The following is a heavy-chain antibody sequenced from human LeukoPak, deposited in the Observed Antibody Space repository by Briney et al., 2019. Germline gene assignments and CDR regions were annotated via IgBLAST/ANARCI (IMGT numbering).Heavy chain of an antibody. CDR1: GYTFTSYG. CDR3: ARDIVVVPAAGWNEDYFDY. V-gene: IGHV1-18*01. D-gene: IGHD2-2*01. J-gene: IGHJ4*02. CDR2: ISAYNGNT. Sequence: GASVKVSCKASGYTFTSYGISWVRQAPGQGLEWMGWISAYNGNTNYAQKLQGRVTMTTDTSTSTAYMELRSLRSDDTAVYYCARDIVVVPAAGWNEDYFDYWGQGTLVTVSS.